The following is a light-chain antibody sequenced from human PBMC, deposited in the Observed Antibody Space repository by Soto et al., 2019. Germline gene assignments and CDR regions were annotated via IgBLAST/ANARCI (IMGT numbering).Light chain of an antibody. Sequence: QSALTQPGSVSGSPGQSIAISCTGTSSDVGGYNYVTWYQQHPGKAPKLMIYDVSNRPSGVSDRFSGSKSGNTASLTISGLQAEDEGDYYCNSYTSSSTYVFGTGTKLTVL. CDR1: SSDVGGYNY. J-gene: IGLJ1*01. CDR3: NSYTSSSTYV. V-gene: IGLV2-14*03. CDR2: DVS.